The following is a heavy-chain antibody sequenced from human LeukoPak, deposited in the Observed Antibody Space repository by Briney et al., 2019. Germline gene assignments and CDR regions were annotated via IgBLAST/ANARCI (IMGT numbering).Heavy chain of an antibody. D-gene: IGHD2-15*01. Sequence: ASVKVSCTASGGTFSSYAISWVRQAPGQGLEWMGRIIPILGIANYAQKFQGRVTITADKSTSTAYMELSSLRSEDTAVYYCARVRGSCCIDYWGQGTLVTVSS. V-gene: IGHV1-69*04. CDR2: IIPILGIA. J-gene: IGHJ4*02. CDR1: GGTFSSYA. CDR3: ARVRGSCCIDY.